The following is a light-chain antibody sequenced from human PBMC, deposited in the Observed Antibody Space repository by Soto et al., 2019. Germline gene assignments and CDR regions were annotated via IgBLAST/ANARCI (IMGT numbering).Light chain of an antibody. J-gene: IGKJ2*01. CDR3: QQYGGSPLYT. Sequence: DIVLTQSPGTLSLSPGEGATLSCRASQSVSSSHLAWYQQKPGQAPRLVIYGASSRATGSPDRFSGSGSGTDLTLTISRLEPEDFAVYYCQQYGGSPLYTFGQGTTLEIK. CDR1: QSVSSSH. V-gene: IGKV3-20*01. CDR2: GAS.